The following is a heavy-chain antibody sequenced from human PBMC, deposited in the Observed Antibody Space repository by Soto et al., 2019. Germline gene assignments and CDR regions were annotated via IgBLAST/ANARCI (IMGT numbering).Heavy chain of an antibody. V-gene: IGHV3-48*01. CDR1: GFTFSSYS. CDR3: ARGLVARHKSIAAHRFDY. D-gene: IGHD6-6*01. Sequence: GGSLRLSCAASGFTFSSYSMNWVRQAPGKGLEWVSYISSSSSTIYYADSVKGRFTISRDNAKNSLYLQMNSLRAEDTAVYYCARGLVARHKSIAAHRFDYWGQGTLVTVSS. J-gene: IGHJ4*02. CDR2: ISSSSSTI.